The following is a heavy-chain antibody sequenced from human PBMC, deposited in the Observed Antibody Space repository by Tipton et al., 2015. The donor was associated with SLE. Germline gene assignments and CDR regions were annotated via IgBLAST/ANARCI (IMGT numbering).Heavy chain of an antibody. CDR3: ARTEGTDYFDY. CDR2: IYYSGST. Sequence: LRLSCTVSGGSISSSSYYWGWIRQPPGKGLEWIGSIYYSGSTYYNPSLKSRVTISVDTSKNQFSLKLSSVTAADTAVYYCARTEGTDYFDYWGQGTLVTVSS. J-gene: IGHJ4*02. D-gene: IGHD1/OR15-1a*01. V-gene: IGHV4-39*07. CDR1: GGSISSSSYY.